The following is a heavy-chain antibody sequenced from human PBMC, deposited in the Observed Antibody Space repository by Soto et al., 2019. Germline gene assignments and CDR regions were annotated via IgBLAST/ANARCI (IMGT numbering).Heavy chain of an antibody. Sequence: PGGSLRLSCAASGSTFSDYYMSWIRQAPGKGLEWVSYIVSSSAYTNYADSVKGRFTISRDNAKNSLYLEMNSLRAEDTAVYYCARLRASSWYMGGYLDYWGQGTLVTVSS. CDR3: ARLRASSWYMGGYLDY. V-gene: IGHV3-11*06. D-gene: IGHD6-13*01. CDR2: IVSSSAYT. CDR1: GSTFSDYY. J-gene: IGHJ4*02.